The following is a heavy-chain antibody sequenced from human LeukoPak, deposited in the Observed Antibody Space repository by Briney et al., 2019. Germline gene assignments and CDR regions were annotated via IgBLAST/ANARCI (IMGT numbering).Heavy chain of an antibody. CDR2: SNPHTGAA. Sequence: ASVKVSCKVSGYTFTENYIHWVRQTPGRGLEWMGLSNPHTGAANYTQSFQGRVTLTRDTSSSTAYMHLSSVRFDDTAVYYCARGKSGYSPWGQGTPVTVSS. J-gene: IGHJ4*02. CDR1: GYTFTENY. CDR3: ARGKSGYSP. V-gene: IGHV1-2*02. D-gene: IGHD3-22*01.